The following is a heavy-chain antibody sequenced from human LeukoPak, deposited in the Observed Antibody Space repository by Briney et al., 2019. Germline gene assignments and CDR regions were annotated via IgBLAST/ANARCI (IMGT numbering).Heavy chain of an antibody. CDR2: IIPIFGTA. V-gene: IGHV1-69*13. CDR1: GGTFSSYA. D-gene: IGHD3-22*01. J-gene: IGHJ4*02. Sequence: ASVKVSCKASGGTFSSYAISWVRQAPGQGLEWMGGIIPIFGTANYAQKFQGRVTITADESTSTAYMGLSSLRSEDTAVYYCARGRNYYYGSSGYYHSFDYWGQGTLVTVSS. CDR3: ARGRNYYYGSSGYYHSFDY.